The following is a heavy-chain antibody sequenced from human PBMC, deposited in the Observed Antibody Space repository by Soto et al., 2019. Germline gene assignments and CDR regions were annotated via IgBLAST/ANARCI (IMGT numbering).Heavy chain of an antibody. Sequence: EVQLLESGGVLVQPGGSLRISCEASGFSFSSYAMSWVRQAPGKGLEWVSTISGSGDSTYYADSVKGRFAISRDNPNTTLFLQMNIRRAEHTAVYYCAKGLTWMAPRDPLDYWGQGTLITVSS. CDR2: ISGSGDST. CDR1: GFSFSSYA. J-gene: IGHJ4*02. V-gene: IGHV3-23*01. D-gene: IGHD6-6*01. CDR3: AKGLTWMAPRDPLDY.